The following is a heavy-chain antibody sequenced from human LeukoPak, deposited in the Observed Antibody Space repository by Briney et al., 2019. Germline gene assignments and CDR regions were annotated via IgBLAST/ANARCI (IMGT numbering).Heavy chain of an antibody. V-gene: IGHV3-11*01. J-gene: IGHJ6*02. CDR1: GFTFSDYY. D-gene: IGHD3-16*01. CDR3: ARSVTYPYYYGMDV. Sequence: GGSLRLSCAASGFTFSDYYMSWIRQAPGKGLEWVSYISSSGSTIYCADSVKGRFTISRDNAKNSLYLQMNSLRAEDTAVYYCARSVTYPYYYGMDVWGQGTTVTVSS. CDR2: ISSSGSTI.